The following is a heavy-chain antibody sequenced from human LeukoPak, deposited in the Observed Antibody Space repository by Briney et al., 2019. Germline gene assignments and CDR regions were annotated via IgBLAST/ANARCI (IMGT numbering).Heavy chain of an antibody. J-gene: IGHJ4*02. CDR1: DGSLSSGGYY. CDR3: ATAHYDFWSAYSVDY. D-gene: IGHD3-3*01. CDR2: IYHSGST. Sequence: SETLSLTCTVSDGSLSSGGYYWTWIRQPPRKGLEWIGYIYHSGSTSYNPSLKSRVTISIDRSKNQFSLKLSSVTAADTAVYYCATAHYDFWSAYSVDYWGQGTLVTVSS. V-gene: IGHV4-30-2*01.